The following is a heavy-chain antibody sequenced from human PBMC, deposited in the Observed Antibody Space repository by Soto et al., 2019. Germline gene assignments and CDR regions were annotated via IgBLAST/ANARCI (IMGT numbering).Heavy chain of an antibody. Sequence: QVQLVQSGAEVKKPGSSVKVSCKASGGTFSSYSINWVRQAPGQGLEWMGEIIPNFGTANSAQKFQGGVTSTADESTSTAYMELSSLRSEDTAVYYGARDGGRHSGGIDYWGQGTLVTVSS. D-gene: IGHD1-26*01. V-gene: IGHV1-69*01. CDR1: GGTFSSYS. CDR2: IIPNFGTA. J-gene: IGHJ4*02. CDR3: ARDGGRHSGGIDY.